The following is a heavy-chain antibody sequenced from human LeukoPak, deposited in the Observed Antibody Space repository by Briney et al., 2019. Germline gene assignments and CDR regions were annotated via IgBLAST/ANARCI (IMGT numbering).Heavy chain of an antibody. CDR2: ISGSGSTI. Sequence: GGSLRLSCAVSGFTFSSYSMNWVRQAPGKGLEWVSYISGSGSTIWYADSVKGRFTVSRDDSKNTLYLQMNSLRAEDTAVYYCAKDGGLWVSAHWGDSWGRGTLVTVSS. J-gene: IGHJ4*02. D-gene: IGHD7-27*01. V-gene: IGHV3-48*01. CDR3: AKDGGLWVSAHWGDS. CDR1: GFTFSSYS.